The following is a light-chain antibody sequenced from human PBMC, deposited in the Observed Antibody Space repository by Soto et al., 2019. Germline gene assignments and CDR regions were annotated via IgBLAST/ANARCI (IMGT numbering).Light chain of an antibody. CDR3: QQYGSSRT. CDR1: QSVSNNY. CDR2: GAS. Sequence: DIVLTQSPGSLSLSPGERATLSCRASQSVSNNYLAWYQQKPGQAPRLLIYGASSRATGIPDRFSGSGSGTDFTLTISRLEPEDFAVYYCQQYGSSRTVGQVTKLDI. V-gene: IGKV3-20*01. J-gene: IGKJ2*02.